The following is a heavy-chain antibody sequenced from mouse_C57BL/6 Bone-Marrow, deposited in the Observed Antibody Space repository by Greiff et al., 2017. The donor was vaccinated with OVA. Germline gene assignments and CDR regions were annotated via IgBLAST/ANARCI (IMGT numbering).Heavy chain of an antibody. CDR1: GYTFTSYW. V-gene: IGHV1-64*01. CDR3: ARLRRRLFAY. Sequence: QVQLKQPGAELVKPGASVKLSCKASGYTFTSYWMHWVKQRPGQGLEWIGMIHPNSGSTNYNEKFKSKATLTVDKSSSTAYMQLSSLTSEDSAVYYCARLRRRLFAYWGQGTLVTVSA. J-gene: IGHJ3*01. D-gene: IGHD2-12*01. CDR2: IHPNSGST.